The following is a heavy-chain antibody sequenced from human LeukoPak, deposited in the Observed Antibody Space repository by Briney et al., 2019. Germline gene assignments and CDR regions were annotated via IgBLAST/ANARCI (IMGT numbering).Heavy chain of an antibody. CDR3: ARDGPVGXXSYDH. CDR2: IWYDGSEK. V-gene: IGHV3-33*01. Sequence: PGGSLRLSCAASGFTFSNYGMHWVRQAPGKGLEWVAVIWYDGSEKYYGDSVKGRFTISRDNSRNTLSLQMNSLRGDDTGVYYCARDGPVGXXSYDHWGQGTLVTVSS. J-gene: IGHJ4*02. D-gene: IGHD4-23*01. CDR1: GFTFSNYG.